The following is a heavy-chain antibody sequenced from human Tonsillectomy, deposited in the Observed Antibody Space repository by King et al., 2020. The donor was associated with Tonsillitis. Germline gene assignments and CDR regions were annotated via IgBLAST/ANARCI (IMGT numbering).Heavy chain of an antibody. CDR3: AQDPAGDYGY. V-gene: IGHV4-59*01. J-gene: IGHJ4*02. D-gene: IGHD4-17*01. Sequence: LQLQESGPGLVKPSETLSLTCSVFGVSISDYYWSWIRQPPGKGLEWIGYIYHSGTPKYNPSLKSRVTMSVDTSRNQLSLKLRNVTSADTAVYFCAQDPAGDYGYWGQGTLVPVPP. CDR2: IYHSGTP. CDR1: GVSISDYY.